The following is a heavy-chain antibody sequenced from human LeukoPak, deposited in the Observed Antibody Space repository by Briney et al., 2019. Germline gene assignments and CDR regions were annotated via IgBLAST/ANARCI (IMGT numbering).Heavy chain of an antibody. D-gene: IGHD5-24*01. CDR1: GYTFTGYY. Sequence: ASVTVSCKASGYTFTGYYMHLVRQAPGQGLEWMGRINPNSGGPNYAQKFQGRVNMNRATSLSPACMELRRLRSDVPAVYYWAREKVRQASREVGGQGTRVTVSS. CDR2: INPNSGGP. V-gene: IGHV1-2*06. J-gene: IGHJ6*02. CDR3: AREKVRQASREV.